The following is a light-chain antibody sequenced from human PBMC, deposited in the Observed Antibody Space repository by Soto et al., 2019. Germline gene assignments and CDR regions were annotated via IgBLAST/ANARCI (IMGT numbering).Light chain of an antibody. CDR2: DAN. Sequence: QSALIQPASVSGSPGQSITISCTGTTSDVGGYNHVSWFQQHPGKVPKLMIYDANTRPLVVANRFSGYKSRNTASLTISGLQAEDEADYYCSSYTNTSTLVFGGGTKLTVL. V-gene: IGLV2-14*01. CDR3: SSYTNTSTLV. J-gene: IGLJ2*01. CDR1: TSDVGGYNH.